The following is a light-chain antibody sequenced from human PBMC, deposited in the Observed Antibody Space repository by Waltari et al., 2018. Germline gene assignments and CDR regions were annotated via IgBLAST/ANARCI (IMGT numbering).Light chain of an antibody. CDR2: DAS. CDR3: QQRSNWPPKVT. V-gene: IGKV3-11*01. J-gene: IGKJ4*01. Sequence: EIVLTQSPATLSLSPGERATLSCRASQSVSTFLAWYQQKPGQAPRLLIYDASNRATGIPARFSCGGSGTDFTLTISSLETEDFAVYYCQQRSNWPPKVTFGGGTKVEMK. CDR1: QSVSTF.